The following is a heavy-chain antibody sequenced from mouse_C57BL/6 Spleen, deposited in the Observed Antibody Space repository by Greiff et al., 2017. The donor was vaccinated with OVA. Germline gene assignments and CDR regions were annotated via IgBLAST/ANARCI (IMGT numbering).Heavy chain of an antibody. Sequence: EVQLQQSGPELVKPGASVKISCKASGYTFTDYYMNWVKQSHGKSLEWIGDINPNNGGTSYNQKFKGKATLTVDKSSSTAYMELRSLTSEDSAVYYCARGGIYYGSSPPYFDYWGQGTTLTVSS. J-gene: IGHJ2*01. V-gene: IGHV1-26*01. CDR1: GYTFTDYY. CDR3: ARGGIYYGSSPPYFDY. CDR2: INPNNGGT. D-gene: IGHD1-1*01.